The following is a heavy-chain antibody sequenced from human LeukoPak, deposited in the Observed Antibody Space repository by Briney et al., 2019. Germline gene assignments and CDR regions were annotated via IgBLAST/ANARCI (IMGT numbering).Heavy chain of an antibody. D-gene: IGHD3-10*01. Sequence: SQTLSLTCAISGDSVFSNRAAWYWIRQSPSRGLEWLGRTYYRSKWYNDYAISVKSRMTINPDTSKNQFSLQLNSVTPEDTAVYYCARDLSGIFDPWGQGTLVTVSS. CDR3: ARDLSGIFDP. J-gene: IGHJ5*02. CDR1: GDSVFSNRAA. CDR2: TYYRSKWYN. V-gene: IGHV6-1*01.